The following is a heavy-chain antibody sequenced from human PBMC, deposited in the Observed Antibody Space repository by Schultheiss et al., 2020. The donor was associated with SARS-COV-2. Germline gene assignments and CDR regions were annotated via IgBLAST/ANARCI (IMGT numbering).Heavy chain of an antibody. CDR3: ATDRVVVAAASDY. J-gene: IGHJ4*02. CDR1: GFTFSSYA. Sequence: GGSLRLSCAASGFTFSSYAMHWVRQAPGRGLEWVATINQDGRETLYADSLRGRFTISRDNAKNTLYLQMNSLRAEDTAVYYCATDRVVVAAASDYWGQGILVTVSS. CDR2: INQDGRET. V-gene: IGHV3-7*01. D-gene: IGHD2-2*01.